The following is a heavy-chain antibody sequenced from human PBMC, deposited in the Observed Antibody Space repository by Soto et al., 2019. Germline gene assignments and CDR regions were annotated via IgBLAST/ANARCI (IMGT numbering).Heavy chain of an antibody. CDR1: GGTFSSYA. Sequence: SVKVSCKASGGTFSSYAISWVRQAPGQGLEWMGGIIPIFGTANYAQKFQGRVTITADESTSTAYMELSSLRSEDTAVYYCARDYGIAAAGTWWFDPWGQGTLVTVSS. J-gene: IGHJ5*02. CDR3: ARDYGIAAAGTWWFDP. CDR2: IIPIFGTA. D-gene: IGHD6-13*01. V-gene: IGHV1-69*13.